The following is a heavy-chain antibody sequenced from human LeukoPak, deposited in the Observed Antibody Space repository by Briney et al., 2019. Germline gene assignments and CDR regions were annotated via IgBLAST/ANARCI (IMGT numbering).Heavy chain of an antibody. CDR1: GGSISSSGHY. D-gene: IGHD5/OR15-5a*01. CDR3: ARTVSTGVGGRGWFDP. Sequence: PSETLSLTCTVSGGSISSSGHYWGWIRQPPAKGLEWMGSIYYSGSTYYNPSLKSRVTISGDTSRNQFSLKLTSVTAADTAVYYCARTVSTGVGGRGWFDPWGQGTLVTVSS. J-gene: IGHJ5*02. CDR2: IYYSGST. V-gene: IGHV4-39*01.